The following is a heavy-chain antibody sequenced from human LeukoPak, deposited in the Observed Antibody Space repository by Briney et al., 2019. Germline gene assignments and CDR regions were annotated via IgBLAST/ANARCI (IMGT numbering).Heavy chain of an antibody. D-gene: IGHD1-1*01. J-gene: IGHJ4*02. Sequence: GGSLRLSCAASGFTFSNSWMTWVRQAPGKGLEWVANIKEDGSEKYYVDSVKGRFTISRDNAKNSLYLQMNSLRADDTAVYYCARMRYSDYWGQGTLVIVSS. CDR3: ARMRYSDY. CDR2: IKEDGSEK. V-gene: IGHV3-7*01. CDR1: GFTFSNSW.